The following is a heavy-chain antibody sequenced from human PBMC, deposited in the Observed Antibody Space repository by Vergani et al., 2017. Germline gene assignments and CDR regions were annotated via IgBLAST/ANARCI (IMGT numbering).Heavy chain of an antibody. V-gene: IGHV2-26*01. CDR1: GFSLSNARMG. J-gene: IGHJ6*03. CDR3: ARXGSDSRYDFWSGYYYYYYMDV. CDR2: IFSNDEK. Sequence: QVTLKESGPVLVKPTETLTLTCTVSGFSLSNARMGVSWIRQPPGKALEWLAHIFSNDEKSYSTSLKSRLTISKDTSKSQVVLTMTNMDPVDTATYYCARXGSDSRYDFWSGYYYYYYMDVWGKGTTVTVSS. D-gene: IGHD3-3*01.